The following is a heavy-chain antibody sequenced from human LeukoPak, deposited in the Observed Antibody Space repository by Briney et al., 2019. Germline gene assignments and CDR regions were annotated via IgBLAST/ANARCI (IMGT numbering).Heavy chain of an antibody. CDR2: LNTDGTTT. J-gene: IGHJ4*02. Sequence: GGSLRLSCAASGFTFSSSWMHWVRPAPGKGLVWVARLNTDGTTTQYADSVKGRFTIYRDNAKDTLYLEMNSLRAEDTAVYYCARTRYSASGGDYWGQGTLVTVSS. CDR1: GFTFSSSW. V-gene: IGHV3-74*03. D-gene: IGHD5-12*01. CDR3: ARTRYSASGGDY.